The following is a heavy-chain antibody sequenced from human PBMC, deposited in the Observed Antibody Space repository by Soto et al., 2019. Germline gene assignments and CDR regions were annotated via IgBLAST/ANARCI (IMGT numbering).Heavy chain of an antibody. Sequence: GSTNYNPSLKSRVTISVDTSKNQFSLKLSSVTAADTAVYYCARQMRGATISIYYYGMDVWGQGITV. CDR2: GST. D-gene: IGHD5-12*01. CDR3: ARQMRGATISIYYYGMDV. J-gene: IGHJ6*02. V-gene: IGHV4-61*07.